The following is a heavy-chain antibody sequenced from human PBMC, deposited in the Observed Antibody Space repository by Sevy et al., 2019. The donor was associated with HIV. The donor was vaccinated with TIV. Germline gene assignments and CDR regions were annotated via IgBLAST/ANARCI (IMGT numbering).Heavy chain of an antibody. J-gene: IGHJ4*02. CDR3: TTVLVATTPDY. V-gene: IGHV3-15*01. Sequence: GGSLRLSCAASGFTFSNAWMSWVRQAPGKGLEWVGRIKSKTDGGTTDYAATVKGRFTISRDDSKNTLYLQMNSRKTEDTAVYYCTTVLVATTPDYWGQGTLVTVSS. CDR1: GFTFSNAW. CDR2: IKSKTDGGTT. D-gene: IGHD5-12*01.